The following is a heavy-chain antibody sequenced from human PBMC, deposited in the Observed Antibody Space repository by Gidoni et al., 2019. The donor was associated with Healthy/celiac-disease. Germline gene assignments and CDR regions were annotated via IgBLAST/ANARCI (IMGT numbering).Heavy chain of an antibody. CDR1: GFTFRDYY. CDR2: ISSSSSYT. CDR3: ARGGYDYGDSEYNWFDP. J-gene: IGHJ5*02. V-gene: IGHV3-11*06. Sequence: QVQLVESGGDLVKPGGSLRLSCAASGFTFRDYYMNWIRQAPGKGLEWVSYISSSSSYTNYADSVKGRFTISRDNAKNSLYLQMNSLRAEDTAVYYCARGGYDYGDSEYNWFDPWGQGTLVTVSS. D-gene: IGHD4-17*01.